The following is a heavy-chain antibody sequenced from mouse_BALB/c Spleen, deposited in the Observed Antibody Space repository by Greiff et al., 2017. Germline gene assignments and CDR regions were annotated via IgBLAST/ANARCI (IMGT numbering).Heavy chain of an antibody. D-gene: IGHD2-1*01. J-gene: IGHJ3*01. CDR3: ARGDDGNGFAY. Sequence: QVQLQQPGAELVKPGASVKLSCKASGYTFTSYWMNWVKQRPGQGLEWIGEINPSNGRTNYNEKFKSKATLTVDKSSSTAYMQLSSLTSEDSAVYYCARGDDGNGFAYWGQGTLVTVSA. V-gene: IGHV1S81*02. CDR2: INPSNGRT. CDR1: GYTFTSYW.